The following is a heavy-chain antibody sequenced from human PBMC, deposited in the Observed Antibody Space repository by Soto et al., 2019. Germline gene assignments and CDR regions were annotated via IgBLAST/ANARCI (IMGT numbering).Heavy chain of an antibody. J-gene: IGHJ5*02. CDR2: ISAGSDAI. CDR3: ASLYPTSRVGAWFDP. Sequence: EGQLVESGGGLVLPGGSLRLSCAASGFIFSTYTLNWVRQAPGKGLEWVSYISAGSDAIHYADSVKGRFTVSRDNAKNSLFLQMNSLRDEDTAVYSCASLYPTSRVGAWFDPWGQGTLVTVSS. CDR1: GFIFSTYT. D-gene: IGHD3-16*01. V-gene: IGHV3-48*02.